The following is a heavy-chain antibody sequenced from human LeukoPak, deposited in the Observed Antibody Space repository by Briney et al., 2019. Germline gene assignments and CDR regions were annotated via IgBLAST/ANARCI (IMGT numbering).Heavy chain of an antibody. CDR1: GYTFTDYY. V-gene: IGHV1-2*02. CDR3: ARTYPIHDAFDI. J-gene: IGHJ3*02. D-gene: IGHD3-16*01. CDR2: MHPNSGGT. Sequence: ASVKVSCMASGYTFTDYYMHWLRQAPGQGLEWMGWMHPNSGGTNYAQKFQGRVTMTRDTSTSTVYMELSSLRSEDTAVYYCARTYPIHDAFDIWGQGTMVTVSS.